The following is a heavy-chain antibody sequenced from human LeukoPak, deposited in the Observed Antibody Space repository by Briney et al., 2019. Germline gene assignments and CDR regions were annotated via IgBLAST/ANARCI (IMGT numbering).Heavy chain of an antibody. CDR3: ARAFDSSGYYDPFDY. Sequence: ASVKVSCKASGYTFTSYGISWVRQAPGQGLEWMGWISAYNGNTNYAQKFQGRVTMTRDTSISTAYMELSRLRSDDTAVYYCARAFDSSGYYDPFDYWGQGTLVTVSS. CDR1: GYTFTSYG. CDR2: ISAYNGNT. V-gene: IGHV1-18*01. J-gene: IGHJ4*02. D-gene: IGHD3-22*01.